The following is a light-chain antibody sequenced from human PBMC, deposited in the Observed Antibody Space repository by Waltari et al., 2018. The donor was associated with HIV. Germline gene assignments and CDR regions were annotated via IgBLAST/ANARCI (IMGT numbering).Light chain of an antibody. CDR3: CSYTSTTAFDV. V-gene: IGLV2-14*01. J-gene: IGLJ1*01. CDR2: EVS. Sequence: QSALTQPASVSGSPGQSVTISCTGTSSAIRGYNQVSWYQPHPGKAPKLIISEVSNRPSGVSDRFSGSKSGNTASLTISGLQAEDEADYYCCSYTSTTAFDVFGTGTRVSVL. CDR1: SSAIRGYNQ.